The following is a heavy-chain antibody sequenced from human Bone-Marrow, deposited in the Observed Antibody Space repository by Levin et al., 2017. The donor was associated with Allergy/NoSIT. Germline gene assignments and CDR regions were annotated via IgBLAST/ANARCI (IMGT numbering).Heavy chain of an antibody. V-gene: IGHV3-7*01. J-gene: IGHJ4*02. Sequence: GGSLRLSCAASGFTFSTYWMSWVRQAPGMGPEWVANIKPDGSEKYYVDSVKGRFTISRDNAKNSLSLQMNSLSAEDTAVYYCARDAWAARDFWGQGTLVTVSS. CDR2: IKPDGSEK. CDR1: GFTFSTYW. D-gene: IGHD6-6*01. CDR3: ARDAWAARDF.